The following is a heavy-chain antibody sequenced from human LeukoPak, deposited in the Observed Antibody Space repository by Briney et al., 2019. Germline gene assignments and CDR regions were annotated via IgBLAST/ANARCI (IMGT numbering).Heavy chain of an antibody. V-gene: IGHV4-39*07. CDR1: GGSISSSSYY. CDR3: ARDSDILTGLDY. D-gene: IGHD3-9*01. CDR2: IYYSGST. J-gene: IGHJ4*02. Sequence: PSETLSLTCTVSGGSISSSSYYWGWIRQPPGKGLEWIGSIYYSGSTYYNPSLKSRVTISVDTSKNQFSLKLSSVTAADTAVYYCARDSDILTGLDYWGQGTLVTVSS.